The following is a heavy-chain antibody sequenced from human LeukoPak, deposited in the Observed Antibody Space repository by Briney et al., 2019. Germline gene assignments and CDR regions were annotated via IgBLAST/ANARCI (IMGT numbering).Heavy chain of an antibody. CDR1: GGSISGYY. Sequence: TSETLSLTCTVSGGSISGYYWSWIRQPPGKGLEWIGYVYYSGSTNYNPSLKSRVTLSVDTSKNQFSLKLTSVTAADTAVYYCARGYYDSSGYYLAAYWGQGTLVTVSS. D-gene: IGHD3-22*01. J-gene: IGHJ4*02. V-gene: IGHV4-59*01. CDR2: VYYSGST. CDR3: ARGYYDSSGYYLAAY.